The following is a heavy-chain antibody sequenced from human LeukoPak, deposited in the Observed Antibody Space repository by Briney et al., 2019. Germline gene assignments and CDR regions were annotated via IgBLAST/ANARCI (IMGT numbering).Heavy chain of an antibody. D-gene: IGHD3-9*01. V-gene: IGHV4-39*07. J-gene: IGHJ4*02. CDR1: GGSIRSSTYY. CDR3: ARDGPRRTYFFDY. CDR2: IYYSGST. Sequence: PLETLSLTCTVSGGSIRSSTYYWGWIRQPPGKGLEWIGIIYYSGSTYYNPSLKSRVTISVDTSKNQFSLKLSSVTAADTAIYYCARDGPRRTYFFDYWGQGTLVTVSS.